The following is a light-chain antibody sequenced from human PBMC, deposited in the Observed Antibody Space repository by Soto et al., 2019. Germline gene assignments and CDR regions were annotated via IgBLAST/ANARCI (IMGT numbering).Light chain of an antibody. Sequence: DIQKTQSPSSLSASVGDRVTISCRASQTISTFLNWYQQKPGTAPRLLIYRASSVNSGVPPRFSGSGSGRDFTLTISSLRPEDIATYFCQQSYSSPPWTFGQGTKVDIK. J-gene: IGKJ1*01. CDR1: QTISTF. CDR2: RAS. V-gene: IGKV1-39*01. CDR3: QQSYSSPPWT.